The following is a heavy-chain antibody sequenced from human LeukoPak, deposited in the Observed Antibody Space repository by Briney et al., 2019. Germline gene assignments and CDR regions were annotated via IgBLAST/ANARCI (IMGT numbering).Heavy chain of an antibody. V-gene: IGHV3-30*02. J-gene: IGHJ4*02. Sequence: GGSLRLSCVASGFTFSSYGMHWVRQAPGKGLEWVAFIRYDGSNKYYADSVKGRFTISRDNSKNTLYLQMNSLRAEDTAVYYCANGHCSSTSCYPEDDYWGQGTLVTVSS. CDR1: GFTFSSYG. CDR2: IRYDGSNK. D-gene: IGHD2-2*01. CDR3: ANGHCSSTSCYPEDDY.